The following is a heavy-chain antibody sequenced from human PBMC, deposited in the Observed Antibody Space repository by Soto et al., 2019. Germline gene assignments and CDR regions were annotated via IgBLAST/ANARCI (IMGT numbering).Heavy chain of an antibody. D-gene: IGHD6-19*01. CDR1: GYTFTSYG. Sequence: ASVKVSCKASGYTFTSYGISWVRQAPGQGLEWMGWISAYNGNTNYAQKLQGRVTMTTDTSTSTAYMELRSLRSDDTAVYYCARAYRSGWYVGYYYYYGMDVWGQGTTVTVSS. CDR2: ISAYNGNT. CDR3: ARAYRSGWYVGYYYYYGMDV. J-gene: IGHJ6*02. V-gene: IGHV1-18*04.